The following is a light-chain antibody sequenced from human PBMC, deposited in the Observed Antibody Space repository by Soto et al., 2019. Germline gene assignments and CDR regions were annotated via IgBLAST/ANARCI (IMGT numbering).Light chain of an antibody. Sequence: DIQMTQSPSSLSASVGDRGTITCRASETIDTYLNWYQQKPGKAPRLLIYFASSLQSGVPVRFSGSGSGTEFTLTISSLQREDFATYFCQQDYNFPRTFGLGTKLEIK. CDR1: ETIDTY. CDR2: FAS. CDR3: QQDYNFPRT. V-gene: IGKV1-39*01. J-gene: IGKJ1*01.